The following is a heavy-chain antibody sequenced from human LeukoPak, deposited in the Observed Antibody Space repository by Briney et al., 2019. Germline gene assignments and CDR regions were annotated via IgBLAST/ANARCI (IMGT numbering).Heavy chain of an antibody. CDR3: VKGAQDYYDSSGYTT. D-gene: IGHD3-22*01. Sequence: GRSLRLSCAASGFAFSNYGMHWVRQAPGKGLEWVAVTWYDGSNKYYADSVKGRFTISRDNSKNTLYLQMSSLRAEDTAVYYCVKGAQDYYDSSGYTTWGQGTLVTVSS. J-gene: IGHJ4*02. CDR2: TWYDGSNK. CDR1: GFAFSNYG. V-gene: IGHV3-33*06.